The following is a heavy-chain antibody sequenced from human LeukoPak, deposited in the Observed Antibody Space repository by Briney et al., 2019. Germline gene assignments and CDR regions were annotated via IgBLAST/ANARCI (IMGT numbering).Heavy chain of an antibody. CDR1: GYNFTNYW. CDR3: ARRGSQYYFDSSGYPNYVFDY. J-gene: IGHJ4*02. CDR2: VYPDDSDT. V-gene: IGHV5-51*01. D-gene: IGHD3-22*01. Sequence: PGESLKISCKGSGYNFTNYWIGWVRQMPGRGLEWMGIVYPDDSDTRYSPSFQGQVIISVDKSINTAYLQWSSLKASDTAMYYCARRGSQYYFDSSGYPNYVFDYWGQGTLVTVSS.